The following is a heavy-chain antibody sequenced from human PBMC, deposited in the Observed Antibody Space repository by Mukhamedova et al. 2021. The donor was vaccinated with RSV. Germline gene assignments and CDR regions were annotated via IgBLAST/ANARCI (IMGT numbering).Heavy chain of an antibody. V-gene: IGHV3-43*01. D-gene: IGHD5-12*01. Sequence: FTISRDNSKNSLYLQMNSLRTEDTALYYCASSGGYDWYYFDYWGQGTLVTVSS. J-gene: IGHJ4*02. CDR3: ASSGGYDWYYFDY.